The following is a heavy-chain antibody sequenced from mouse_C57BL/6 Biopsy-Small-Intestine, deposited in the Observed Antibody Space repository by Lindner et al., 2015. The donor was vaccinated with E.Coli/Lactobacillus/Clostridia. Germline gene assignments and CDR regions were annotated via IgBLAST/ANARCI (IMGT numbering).Heavy chain of an antibody. CDR1: GYAFSGSW. Sequence: VQLQESGPELVKPGASVKISCKASGYAFSGSWMNWVKQRPGKGLEWIGRIHPGDGDPVYNGKFKGKATLTADISSSTAYMQLSGLTSEDSAVYFCARGTRLDYWGQGTSLIVSS. D-gene: IGHD2-2*01. V-gene: IGHV1-82*01. J-gene: IGHJ2*02. CDR2: IHPGDGDP. CDR3: ARGTRLDY.